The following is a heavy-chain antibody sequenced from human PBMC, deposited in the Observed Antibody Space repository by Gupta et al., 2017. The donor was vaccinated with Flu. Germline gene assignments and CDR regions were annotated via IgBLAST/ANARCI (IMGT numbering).Heavy chain of an antibody. CDR2: INHVGST. J-gene: IGHJ5*02. Sequence: PGKGLEWIGEINHVGSTNYNPSLKSRVTMLVDTSESQFSLKLSSVTAADTAVYYCARGGYCTSTTCRNWFDPWGQGTLVTVSS. D-gene: IGHD2-2*03. CDR3: ARGGYCTSTTCRNWFDP. V-gene: IGHV4-34*01.